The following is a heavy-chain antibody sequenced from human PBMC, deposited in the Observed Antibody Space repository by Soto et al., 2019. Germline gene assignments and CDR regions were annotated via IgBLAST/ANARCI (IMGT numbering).Heavy chain of an antibody. Sequence: GESLRISCKGSGYSFTSYWISWVRQMPGKGLEWMGRIDPSDSYTNYSPSFQGHVTISADKSISTAYLQWSSLKASDTAMYYCASSPRGYCSSTSCRELGNYYGMDVWGQGTTVNRLL. CDR3: ASSPRGYCSSTSCRELGNYYGMDV. CDR2: IDPSDSYT. D-gene: IGHD2-2*01. CDR1: GYSFTSYW. J-gene: IGHJ6*02. V-gene: IGHV5-10-1*01.